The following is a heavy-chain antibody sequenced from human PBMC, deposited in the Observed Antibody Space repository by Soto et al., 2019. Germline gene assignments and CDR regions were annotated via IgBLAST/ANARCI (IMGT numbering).Heavy chain of an antibody. V-gene: IGHV3-49*04. D-gene: IGHD6-6*01. CDR1: EFTFSNFA. CDR3: TIGSSSPYYYYGMDV. Sequence: PGGSLRLSCAASEFTFSNFAMTWVRQAPGKGLEWVGFIRSKAYGGTTEYAASVKGRFTISRDDSKSIAYLQMNSLKTEDTAVYYCTIGSSSPYYYYGMDVWGQGTTVTVSS. J-gene: IGHJ6*02. CDR2: IRSKAYGGTT.